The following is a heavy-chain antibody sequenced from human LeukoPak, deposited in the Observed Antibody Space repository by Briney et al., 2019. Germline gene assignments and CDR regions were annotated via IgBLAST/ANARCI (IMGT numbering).Heavy chain of an antibody. CDR3: ARDRAYDILTGYYTILTAFDY. Sequence: ASVKVSCKASGYTFSTYYMHWVRQAPGQGLEWMGIINPSGTDSNYAQKFQGRVTMARDMSTSTVNMELSILRSDDTAVYYCARDRAYDILTGYYTILTAFDYWGQGTLVTVSS. CDR1: GYTFSTYY. D-gene: IGHD3-9*01. CDR2: INPSGTDS. J-gene: IGHJ4*02. V-gene: IGHV1-46*01.